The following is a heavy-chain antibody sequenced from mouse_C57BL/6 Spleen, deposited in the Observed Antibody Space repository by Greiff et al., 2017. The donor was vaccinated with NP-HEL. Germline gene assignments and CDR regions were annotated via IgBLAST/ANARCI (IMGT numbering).Heavy chain of an antibody. V-gene: IGHV1-59*01. CDR1: GYTFTSYW. CDR3: ARRVTWYFDV. CDR2: IDPSDSYT. J-gene: IGHJ1*03. Sequence: QVQLQQPGAELVRPGTSVKLSCKASGYTFTSYWMHWVKQRPGQGLEWIGVIDPSDSYTNYNQKFKGKATLTVDTSSSTAYMQLSSLTSEDSAVYYCARRVTWYFDVWGTGTTVTVSS. D-gene: IGHD2-2*01.